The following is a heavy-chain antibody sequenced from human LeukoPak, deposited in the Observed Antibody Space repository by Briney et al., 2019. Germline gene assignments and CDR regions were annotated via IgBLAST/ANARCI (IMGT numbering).Heavy chain of an antibody. V-gene: IGHV4-4*07. Sequence: SSETLSLTCTVSGGAISSYYWSWIRQPAGKGLEWIGRIYTSGSTSYNPSLKSRVTMSVDTSKNQFSLKLSSVTAADTAVYYCARSPLLCFGELLYYFDYWGQGTLVTVSS. CDR2: IYTSGST. J-gene: IGHJ4*02. CDR3: ARSPLLCFGELLYYFDY. D-gene: IGHD3-10*01. CDR1: GGAISSYY.